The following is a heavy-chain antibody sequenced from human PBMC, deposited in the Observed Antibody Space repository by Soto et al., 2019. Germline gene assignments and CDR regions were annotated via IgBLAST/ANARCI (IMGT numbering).Heavy chain of an antibody. J-gene: IGHJ6*02. V-gene: IGHV3-9*01. CDR3: AKGGWCGYYDFCSGKRTQDYYYGMDV. Sequence: EVQLVESGGGLVQPGRSLRLSCAASGFTFDDYAMHWVRQAPGKGLEWVSGIRWNSGSIGYADSVKGRFTISRDNAKNPLYLQMNSLRAEDTALYYCAKGGWCGYYDFCSGKRTQDYYYGMDVWGQGTTVTVSS. CDR1: GFTFDDYA. D-gene: IGHD3-3*01. CDR2: IRWNSGSI.